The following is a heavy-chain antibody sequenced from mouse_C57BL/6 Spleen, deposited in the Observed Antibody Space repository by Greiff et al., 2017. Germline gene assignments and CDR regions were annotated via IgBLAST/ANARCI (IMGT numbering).Heavy chain of an antibody. CDR3: ARWVTTVVAYYFDY. J-gene: IGHJ2*01. V-gene: IGHV1-81*01. D-gene: IGHD1-1*01. CDR1: GYTFTSYG. CDR2: IYPRSGNT. Sequence: VQLQQSGAELARPGASVKLSCKASGYTFTSYGISWVKQRTGQGLEWIGEIYPRSGNTYYNEKFKGKATLTADKSSSTAYMELRSLTSEDSAVYFCARWVTTVVAYYFDYWGQGTTLTVSS.